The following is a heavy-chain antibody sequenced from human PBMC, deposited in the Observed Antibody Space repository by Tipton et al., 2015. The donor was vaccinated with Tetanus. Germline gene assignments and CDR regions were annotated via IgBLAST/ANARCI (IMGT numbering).Heavy chain of an antibody. Sequence: SLRLSCAASGFTFSTYGMSWVRQAPGKGLEWVSVISGGGDTSYADSVKGRFIISTDNFKNTLYLQMDSLRAEDTAVYYCVRDAPNWGKYDYWGQGALVTVSS. CDR2: ISGGGDT. D-gene: IGHD7-27*01. CDR1: GFTFSTYG. CDR3: VRDAPNWGKYDY. V-gene: IGHV3-66*01. J-gene: IGHJ4*02.